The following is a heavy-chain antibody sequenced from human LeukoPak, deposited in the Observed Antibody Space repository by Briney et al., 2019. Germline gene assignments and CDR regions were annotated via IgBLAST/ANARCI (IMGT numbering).Heavy chain of an antibody. Sequence: ASVKVSCKASGYTFTSYHMHWVRQAPGQGLEWMGIINPSGGFATYAQKFRGRVTMTRDTSTSTAYMELSSLRSEDTAVYYCARGGIVTAAAMGDYWGQGTLVTVSS. J-gene: IGHJ4*02. CDR1: GYTFTSYH. CDR2: INPSGGFA. CDR3: ARGGIVTAAAMGDY. V-gene: IGHV1-46*01. D-gene: IGHD6-13*01.